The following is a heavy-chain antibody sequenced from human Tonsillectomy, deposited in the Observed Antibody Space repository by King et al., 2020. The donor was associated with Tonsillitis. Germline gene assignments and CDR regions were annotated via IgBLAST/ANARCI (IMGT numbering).Heavy chain of an antibody. D-gene: IGHD6-13*01. J-gene: IGHJ3*02. Sequence: QLQESGPGLVKPSETLSLTCTVSSGSINSYYWSWIRPPPGKGLEWIGYIYYSGRTNYNPSLKSRVTISVDTSKNQFSLKLNSVTAADTAVYYCAREAAADAFDIWGQGTMVTVSS. CDR3: AREAAADAFDI. CDR2: IYYSGRT. CDR1: SGSINSYY. V-gene: IGHV4-59*01.